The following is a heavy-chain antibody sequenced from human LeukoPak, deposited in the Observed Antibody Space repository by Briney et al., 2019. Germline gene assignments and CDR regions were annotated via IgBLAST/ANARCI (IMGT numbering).Heavy chain of an antibody. CDR2: IYYSGST. J-gene: IGHJ5*02. Sequence: PSETLSLTCTVSGGSISSYYWSWIRQPPGKGLEWIGYIYYSGSTNYNPSLKSRVTISVGTSKNQFSLKLSSVTAADTAVYYCARDRRASGYDPNWLDPWGQGTLVTVSS. D-gene: IGHD5-12*01. V-gene: IGHV4-59*01. CDR1: GGSISSYY. CDR3: ARDRRASGYDPNWLDP.